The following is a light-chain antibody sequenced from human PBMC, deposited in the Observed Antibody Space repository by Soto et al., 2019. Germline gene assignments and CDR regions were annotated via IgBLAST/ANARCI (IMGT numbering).Light chain of an antibody. J-gene: IGLJ1*01. CDR2: EVS. CDR3: SSYTSSSIDYV. V-gene: IGLV2-14*01. Sequence: QSALTQPASVSGSPGQSMTISCTGTSSDVGGYNYVSWYQQHPGKAPKLMISEVSNGPSGVSNRFSGSKSGNTASLTISGLQGEEEADYYCSSYTSSSIDYVFGTGTKLTVL. CDR1: SSDVGGYNY.